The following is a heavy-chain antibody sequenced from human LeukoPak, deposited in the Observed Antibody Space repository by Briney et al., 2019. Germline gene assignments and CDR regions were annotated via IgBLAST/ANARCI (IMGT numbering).Heavy chain of an antibody. Sequence: GGSLRLSCAASGFTFSSYAMHWVRQAPGKGLEWVAVISYDGSNKYYADSVKGRFTISRDNSKNTLYLQMNSLRAEDTAVYYCAREITVAYDYWGQGTLVTVSS. CDR1: GFTFSSYA. D-gene: IGHD4-23*01. J-gene: IGHJ4*02. CDR3: AREITVAYDY. V-gene: IGHV3-30*04. CDR2: ISYDGSNK.